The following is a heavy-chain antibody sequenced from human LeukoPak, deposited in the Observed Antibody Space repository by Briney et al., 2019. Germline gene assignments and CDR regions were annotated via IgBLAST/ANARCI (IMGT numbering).Heavy chain of an antibody. CDR3: ARRRGKLGIQGAFDY. Sequence: SETLSLTCTVSGGSISSSSYYSGWIRQPPGKGLEWIGSIYYSGSTYYNPSLKSRVTITVDTSKKQFSLKLSSVTGADTAVYYFARRRGKLGIQGAFDYWGQGTLVTVSS. V-gene: IGHV4-39*01. CDR2: IYYSGST. D-gene: IGHD7-27*01. CDR1: GGSISSSSYY. J-gene: IGHJ4*02.